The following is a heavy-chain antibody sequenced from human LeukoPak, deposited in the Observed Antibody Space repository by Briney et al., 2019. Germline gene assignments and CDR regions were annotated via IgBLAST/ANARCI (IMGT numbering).Heavy chain of an antibody. CDR2: ISGDGGST. D-gene: IGHD3-3*01. V-gene: IGHV3-43*02. CDR1: GFTFDDYA. CDR3: ASGYHPGDY. J-gene: IGHJ4*02. Sequence: PGGSLRLPCAASGFTFDDYAMHWVRQAPGKGLEWVSLISGDGGSTYYADSVKGRFTISRDNSKNSLYLQMNSLRTEDTALYYCASGYHPGDYWGQGTLVTVSS.